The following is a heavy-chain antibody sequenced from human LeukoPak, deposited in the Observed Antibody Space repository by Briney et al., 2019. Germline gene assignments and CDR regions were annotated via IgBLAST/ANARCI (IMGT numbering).Heavy chain of an antibody. V-gene: IGHV3-20*04. CDR2: INWNGGST. J-gene: IGHJ4*02. CDR1: GFTFDDYG. Sequence: GGSLRLSCAASGFTFDDYGMSWVRQAPGKGLEWVSGINWNGGSTGYADSVKGRFTISRDNAKNSLYLQMNSLRAEDTALYYCARDRGGSSYSNTFDYWGQGTLVTVSS. CDR3: ARDRGGSSYSNTFDY. D-gene: IGHD6-13*01.